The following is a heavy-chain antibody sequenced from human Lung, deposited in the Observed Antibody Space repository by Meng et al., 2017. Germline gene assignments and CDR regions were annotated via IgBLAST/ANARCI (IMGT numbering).Heavy chain of an antibody. V-gene: IGHV1-2*06. CDR2: INPNSGGT. CDR3: ARENVGDGGYDFDL. J-gene: IGHJ4*02. D-gene: IGHD5-12*01. CDR1: GYTFTDYY. Sequence: QVQLVQSGAEVKKPGASVKVSCKASGYTFTDYYIHWVRQAPGQGLEWMGRINPNSGGTNYVQKFQGRVTMTRDTSISTAYMELTRLRSDDTAIYYCARENVGDGGYDFDLWGRGTLVTAPQ.